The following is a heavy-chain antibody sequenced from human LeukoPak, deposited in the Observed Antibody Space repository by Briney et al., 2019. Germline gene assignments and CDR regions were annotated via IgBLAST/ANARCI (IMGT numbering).Heavy chain of an antibody. CDR1: GFTFDDYA. D-gene: IGHD3-10*01. V-gene: IGHV3-9*01. CDR3: AKAHYYGSGTTDGFDY. Sequence: GGSLRLSCAASGFTFDDYAMHWVRQAPGKGLEWVSGISWNSGSIGYADSVKGRFTISRDNSKNTLYLQMNSLRAEDTAVYYCAKAHYYGSGTTDGFDYWGQGTLVTVSS. J-gene: IGHJ4*02. CDR2: ISWNSGSI.